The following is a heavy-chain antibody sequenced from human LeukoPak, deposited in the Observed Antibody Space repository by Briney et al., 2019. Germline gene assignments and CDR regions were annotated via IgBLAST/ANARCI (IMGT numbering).Heavy chain of an antibody. CDR2: IIASGGIT. Sequence: RGSLRLSCAVSGFTFSSYDMSWVRQAPGKGLEWDSDIIASGGITHYADSVQGRFTLSRDNSKHTLFLRMNSLRAEDTAVYYCAKDGHTSSPRGWFDPWGQGTLVTVSS. D-gene: IGHD6-13*01. CDR3: AKDGHTSSPRGWFDP. J-gene: IGHJ5*02. CDR1: GFTFSSYD. V-gene: IGHV3-23*01.